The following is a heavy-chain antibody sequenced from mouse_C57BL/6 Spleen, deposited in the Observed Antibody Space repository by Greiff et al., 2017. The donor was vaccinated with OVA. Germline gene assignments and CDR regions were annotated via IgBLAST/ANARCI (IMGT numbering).Heavy chain of an antibody. CDR3: ARETYGISDY. V-gene: IGHV1-4*01. J-gene: IGHJ2*01. Sequence: QVHLKQSGAELARPGASVKMSCKASGYTFTSYTMHWVKQRPGQGLEWIGYINPSSGYTKYNQKFKDKATLTADKSSSTAYMQLSSLTSEDSAVYYCARETYGISDYWGQGTTLTVSS. D-gene: IGHD2-1*01. CDR1: GYTFTSYT. CDR2: INPSSGYT.